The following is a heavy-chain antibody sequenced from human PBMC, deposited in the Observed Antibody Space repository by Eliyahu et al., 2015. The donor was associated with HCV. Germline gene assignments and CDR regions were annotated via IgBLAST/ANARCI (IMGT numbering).Heavy chain of an antibody. CDR2: ISGSSGYI. CDR1: GXTFTSFX. Sequence: DVHLVESGGGLVKPGGSLRLSCEASGXTFTSFXMTWVRQAPGKGLEWVSSISGSSGYIYYADSVKGRFTISRDNAKNSLFLQMNSLRVEDTAVYYCGRDLSGYSDYVGYWGQGTLVTVSS. J-gene: IGHJ4*02. CDR3: GRDLSGYSDYVGY. D-gene: IGHD4-11*01. V-gene: IGHV3-21*01.